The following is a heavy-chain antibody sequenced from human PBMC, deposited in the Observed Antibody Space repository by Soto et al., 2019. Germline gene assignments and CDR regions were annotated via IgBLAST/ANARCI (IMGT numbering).Heavy chain of an antibody. CDR1: GGTFSSYA. Sequence: SVKVSCKASGGTFSSYAISWVRQAPGQGLEWMGGIIPIFGTANYAQKFQGRVTITADESTSTAYMELSSLRSEDTAVYYCARDCSGGSCYLPTDSYYYGTDVWGQGTTVTVAS. D-gene: IGHD2-15*01. CDR2: IIPIFGTA. J-gene: IGHJ6*02. V-gene: IGHV1-69*13. CDR3: ARDCSGGSCYLPTDSYYYGTDV.